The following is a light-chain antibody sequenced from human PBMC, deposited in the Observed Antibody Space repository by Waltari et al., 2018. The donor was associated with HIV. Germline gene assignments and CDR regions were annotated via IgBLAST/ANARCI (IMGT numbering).Light chain of an antibody. J-gene: IGLJ2*01. V-gene: IGLV1-44*01. CDR2: SIH. Sequence: QSMLTQPPPASGPPAQRVTISCSGGTSNTGGNSVNSFQQLPVPAPRLLLSSIHLRPSGVPDQFSGSKTGTSASLVISGLHYEDEATYYCWTWDDNLKGHVVFGGGTTLTVL. CDR1: TSNTGGNS. CDR3: WTWDDNLKGHVV.